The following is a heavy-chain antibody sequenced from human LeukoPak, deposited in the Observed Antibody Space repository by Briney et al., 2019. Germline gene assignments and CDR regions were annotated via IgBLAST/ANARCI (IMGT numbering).Heavy chain of an antibody. Sequence: PGGSLRLSCAASGFTVSSNYMSWVRQAPGKGLEWVSYISSSSSTIYYADSVKGRFTISRDNAKNSLYLQMNSLRAEDTAVYYCARTYYYDSSDAFDIWGQGTMVTVSS. CDR2: ISSSSSTI. D-gene: IGHD3-22*01. CDR3: ARTYYYDSSDAFDI. CDR1: GFTVSSNY. V-gene: IGHV3-48*04. J-gene: IGHJ3*02.